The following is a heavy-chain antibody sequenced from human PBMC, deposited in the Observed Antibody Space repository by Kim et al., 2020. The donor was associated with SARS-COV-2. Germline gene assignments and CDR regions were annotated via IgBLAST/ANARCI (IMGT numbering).Heavy chain of an antibody. Sequence: GGSLRLSCAASGFTVSSNYMSWVRQAPGKGLEWVSVIYSGGSTYYADSVKGRFTISRDNSKNTLYLQMNSLRAEDTAVYYCARDPRGVVATPLWGQGTLVTVSS. CDR1: GFTVSSNY. V-gene: IGHV3-53*01. CDR2: IYSGGST. J-gene: IGHJ4*02. D-gene: IGHD2-15*01. CDR3: ARDPRGVVATPL.